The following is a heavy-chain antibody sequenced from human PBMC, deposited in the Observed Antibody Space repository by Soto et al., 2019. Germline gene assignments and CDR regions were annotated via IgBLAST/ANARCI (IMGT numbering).Heavy chain of an antibody. J-gene: IGHJ6*03. CDR2: INDSGNI. D-gene: IGHD3-10*01. CDR1: GGSFSGYQ. V-gene: IGHV4-34*01. CDR3: ARGVILWFGDLSRRGGYYYYIDV. Sequence: QVQLQQWGAGLLKPSETLSLTCAVYGGSFSGYQWTWIRQTPGKGLEWMGEINDSGNINYNPSLKSRVTMLVDTAKKQISLRLSSVTAADTAVYYCARGVILWFGDLSRRGGYYYYIDVWGKGTSVTVSS.